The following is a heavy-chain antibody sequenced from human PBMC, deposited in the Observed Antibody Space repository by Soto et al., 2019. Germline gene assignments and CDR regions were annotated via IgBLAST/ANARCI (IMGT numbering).Heavy chain of an antibody. CDR2: INHSGST. J-gene: IGHJ4*02. CDR1: GGSFSVYY. CDR3: QEAGHDFDY. V-gene: IGHV4-34*01. D-gene: IGHD6-13*01. Sequence: AETLTLTCAVYGGSFSVYYWSWIRQPPGKGLEWIGEINHSGSTNYNPSLKSRVTISVDTSKNQFSLKLSSVTAADTAVYYCQEAGHDFDYWGQGTLVTVSS.